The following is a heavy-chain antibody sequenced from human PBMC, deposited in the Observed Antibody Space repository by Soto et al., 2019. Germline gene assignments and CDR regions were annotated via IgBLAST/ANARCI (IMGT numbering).Heavy chain of an antibody. CDR3: ARGREIFGAVTPFEY. V-gene: IGHV4-34*01. J-gene: IGHJ4*02. D-gene: IGHD3-3*01. Sequence: TLSLTFAVYGAPFSGYYWTWIRQPPGKGLEWIGEINHTGSTKYNPSLKSRVTISLDTSKNQFSLSLRSVTAADTAVYYCARGREIFGAVTPFEYWGQGTQVTVSS. CDR2: INHTGST. CDR1: GAPFSGYY.